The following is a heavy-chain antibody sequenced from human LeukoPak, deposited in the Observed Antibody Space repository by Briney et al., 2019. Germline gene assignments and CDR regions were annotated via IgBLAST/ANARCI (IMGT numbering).Heavy chain of an antibody. CDR1: GFTFSTYA. J-gene: IGHJ3*02. D-gene: IGHD5-24*01. V-gene: IGHV3-23*01. Sequence: GGSLRLSCAASGFTFSTYAMSWVRQAPGKGQEWVSVISGSGGTSYYADSVKGRFTISRDNSKNTLYLQMNSLRAEDTAVYYCAKEMATIRAFDIWGQGTMVTVSS. CDR3: AKEMATIRAFDI. CDR2: ISGSGGTS.